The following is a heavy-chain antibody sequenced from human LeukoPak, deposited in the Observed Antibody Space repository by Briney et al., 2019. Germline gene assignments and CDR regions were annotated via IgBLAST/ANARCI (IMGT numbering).Heavy chain of an antibody. Sequence: GGSLRLSCAASGFIFSGYAMSWVRQAPGKGLEWVSTISGSGGSTYYADSVKGRFTISRDNSKNTVYLQMNSLRAEDTAVYYCAKDPSCINDVCHGDFDYWGQGTLVTVSS. J-gene: IGHJ4*02. CDR2: ISGSGGST. D-gene: IGHD2-8*01. CDR3: AKDPSCINDVCHGDFDY. V-gene: IGHV3-23*01. CDR1: GFIFSGYA.